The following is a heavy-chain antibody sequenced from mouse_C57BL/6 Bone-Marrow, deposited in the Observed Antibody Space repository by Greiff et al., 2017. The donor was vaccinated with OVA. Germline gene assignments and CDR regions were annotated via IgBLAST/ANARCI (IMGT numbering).Heavy chain of an antibody. CDR3: ARERYDGYYIDY. J-gene: IGHJ2*01. CDR1: GYTFTSYD. Sequence: QVQLQQSGPELVKPGASVKLSCKASGYTFTSYDINWVKQRPGQGLEWIGWIYPRDGSTMYNEKFKGKATLTVDTSSSTAYMELHSLTSEDSAVYFCARERYDGYYIDYWGQGTTLTVSS. D-gene: IGHD2-3*01. V-gene: IGHV1-85*01. CDR2: IYPRDGST.